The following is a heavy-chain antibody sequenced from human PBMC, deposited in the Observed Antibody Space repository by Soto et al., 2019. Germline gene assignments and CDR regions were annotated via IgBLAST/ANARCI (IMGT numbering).Heavy chain of an antibody. D-gene: IGHD3-22*01. CDR2: IYYSEST. J-gene: IGHJ4*02. Sequence: SDTLSLTCTVSGGSISSYYWSWIRQPPGKGLQYIGYIYYSESTNYNPSLKSRVTISVDTSRNQFSLTLNSKTAADTAVYYCARVGPTYYDSSGSLGRYFDYWGQGTLVTVSS. CDR3: ARVGPTYYDSSGSLGRYFDY. CDR1: GGSISSYY. V-gene: IGHV4-59*08.